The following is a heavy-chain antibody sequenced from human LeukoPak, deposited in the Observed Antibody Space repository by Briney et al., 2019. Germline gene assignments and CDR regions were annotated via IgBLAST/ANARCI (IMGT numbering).Heavy chain of an antibody. D-gene: IGHD2-15*01. CDR1: GGSISSYY. CDR3: ARLTVAATVSGDY. Sequence: SETLSLTCTVSGGSISSYYWSWIRQPPGKGPEWIGYIYYSGSTNYNPSLKSRVTISVDTSKNQFSLKLSSVTAADTAVYYCARLTVAATVSGDYWGQGTLVTVSS. V-gene: IGHV4-59*08. CDR2: IYYSGST. J-gene: IGHJ4*02.